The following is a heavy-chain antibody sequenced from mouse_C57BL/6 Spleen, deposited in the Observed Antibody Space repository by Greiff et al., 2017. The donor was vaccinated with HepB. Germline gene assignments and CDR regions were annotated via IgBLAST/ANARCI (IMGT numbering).Heavy chain of an antibody. V-gene: IGHV1-50*01. D-gene: IGHD3-1*01. CDR1: GYTFTSYW. Sequence: QVQLKQPGAELVKPGASVKLSCKASGYTFTSYWMQWVKQRPGQGLEWIGEIDPSDSYTNYNQKFKGKATLTVDTSSSTAYMQLSSLTSEDSAVYYCARGGGLRWFAYWGQGTLVTVSA. CDR3: ARGGGLRWFAY. J-gene: IGHJ3*01. CDR2: IDPSDSYT.